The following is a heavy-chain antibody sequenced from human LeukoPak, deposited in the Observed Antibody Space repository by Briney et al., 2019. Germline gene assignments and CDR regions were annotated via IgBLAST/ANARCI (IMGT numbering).Heavy chain of an antibody. D-gene: IGHD1-26*01. J-gene: IGHJ5*02. CDR2: MNPNSGNT. CDR3: ASTPYIVGATIGNWFDP. CDR1: GYTFTSYD. Sequence: ASVKVSCKASGYTFTSYDINWVRQATGQGLEWMGWMNPNSGNTGYAQKFQGRVTMTRNTSISTAYMELSSLRSEDTAVYYCASTPYIVGATIGNWFDPWGQGTLVTVSS. V-gene: IGHV1-8*01.